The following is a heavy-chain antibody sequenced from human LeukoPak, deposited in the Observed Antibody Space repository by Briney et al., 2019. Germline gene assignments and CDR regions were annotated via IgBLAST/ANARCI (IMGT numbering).Heavy chain of an antibody. J-gene: IGHJ4*02. CDR1: GVTVSTHW. Sequence: GSLRPSLATSGVTVSTHWMPRVRPTPGEGAVWVSGIRGDGSSTTYADSVKGRFTISRDNARNTLYLQVNSLRAEDTAVYYCARDSSGWGFDYWGQGSLVTVSS. D-gene: IGHD6-25*01. CDR2: IRGDGSST. CDR3: ARDSSGWGFDY. V-gene: IGHV3-74*03.